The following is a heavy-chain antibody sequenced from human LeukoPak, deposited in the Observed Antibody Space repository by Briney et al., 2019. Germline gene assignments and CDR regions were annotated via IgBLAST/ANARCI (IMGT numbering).Heavy chain of an antibody. J-gene: IGHJ4*02. D-gene: IGHD3-10*01. CDR1: GYTFTSYY. Sequence: ASVKVSCKASGYTFTSYYMHWVRQAPGQGLEWMGIINLSGGSTSYAQKFQGRVTMTRDTSTSTVYMELSSLRSEDTAVYYCAREAGIGYYFDYWGQGTLVTVSS. V-gene: IGHV1-46*01. CDR3: AREAGIGYYFDY. CDR2: INLSGGST.